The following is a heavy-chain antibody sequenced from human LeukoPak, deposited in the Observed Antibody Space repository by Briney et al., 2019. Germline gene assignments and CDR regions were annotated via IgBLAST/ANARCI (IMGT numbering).Heavy chain of an antibody. CDR3: AREAVSGSFRY. J-gene: IGHJ4*02. Sequence: SETLSLTCTVSGGSISSYYWSWIRQPPGKGLKWIGYIYYSGSTNYNPSLKSRVTISVDTSKNQFSLKLSSVTAADTAVYYCAREAVSGSFRYWGQGTLVTVSS. D-gene: IGHD1-26*01. CDR2: IYYSGST. CDR1: GGSISSYY. V-gene: IGHV4-59*01.